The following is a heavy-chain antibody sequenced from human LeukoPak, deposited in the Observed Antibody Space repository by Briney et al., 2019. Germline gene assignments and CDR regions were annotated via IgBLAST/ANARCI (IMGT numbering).Heavy chain of an antibody. D-gene: IGHD3-22*01. CDR2: INSDGSST. Sequence: GGSLRLSCAASGFTFSSYAMSWVRQAPGKGLVWVSHINSDGSSTSYADSVKGRFTISRDNAKNTLYLQMNSLRAEDTAVYYCARDPAYYDSSGLTDYWGQGTLVTVSS. CDR3: ARDPAYYDSSGLTDY. CDR1: GFTFSSYA. V-gene: IGHV3-74*01. J-gene: IGHJ4*02.